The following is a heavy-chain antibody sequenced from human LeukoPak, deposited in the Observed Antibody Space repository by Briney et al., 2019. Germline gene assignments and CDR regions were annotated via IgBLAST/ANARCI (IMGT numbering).Heavy chain of an antibody. Sequence: PGGSLRLSCAASGFTFSDYGMVWVRQAPGKGLGWRAFIWFDGTIKYYADSVKGRFTISRDNSKNTLYLQMNSLRAEDTAIYYCAKDTLRYFDWFEYPVLDYWGQGTLVTVSS. D-gene: IGHD3-9*01. J-gene: IGHJ4*02. V-gene: IGHV3-30*02. CDR2: IWFDGTIK. CDR1: GFTFSDYG. CDR3: AKDTLRYFDWFEYPVLDY.